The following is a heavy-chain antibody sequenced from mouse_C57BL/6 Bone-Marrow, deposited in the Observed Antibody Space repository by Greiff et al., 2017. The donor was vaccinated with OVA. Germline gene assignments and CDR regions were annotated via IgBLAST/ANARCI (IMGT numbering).Heavy chain of an antibody. D-gene: IGHD2-4*01. CDR2: IYTRDGSN. J-gene: IGHJ1*03. Sequence: VQLVESGPELVKPGASVKLSCKASGYTFTSYDINWVKQRPGQGLEWIGWIYTRDGSNKYNEKVKGKATLTVDTPSSTAYMELHSLTSEDSAVYFCARDYDYDVDWYFDVWGTGTTVTVSS. CDR1: GYTFTSYD. CDR3: ARDYDYDVDWYFDV. V-gene: IGHV1-85*01.